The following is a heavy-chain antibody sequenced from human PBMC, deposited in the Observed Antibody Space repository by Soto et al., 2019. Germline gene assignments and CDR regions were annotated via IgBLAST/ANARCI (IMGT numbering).Heavy chain of an antibody. Sequence: PGGSLRLSCAASGFTFSSYAMSWVRQAPGKGLEWVSAISGSGGSTYYADSVKGRFTISRDNSKNTLYLQMNSLRAEDTAVYYCAKWGGATRLNYYGMDVWGQGTTVTVSS. J-gene: IGHJ6*02. CDR2: ISGSGGST. CDR1: GFTFSSYA. CDR3: AKWGGATRLNYYGMDV. V-gene: IGHV3-23*01. D-gene: IGHD1-26*01.